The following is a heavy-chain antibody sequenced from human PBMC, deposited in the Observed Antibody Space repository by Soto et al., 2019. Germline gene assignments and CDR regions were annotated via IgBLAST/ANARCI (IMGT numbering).Heavy chain of an antibody. V-gene: IGHV3-21*01. D-gene: IGHD2-21*02. CDR2: ISSRSSYI. Sequence: EVQLVESGGGLVKPGGSLRLPCAASGFTFSDYSMNWVRQAPGKGLEWVSYISSRSSYIYYADSVKGRFTISRDNAKNSPYLKMNSLRAEDTAVYFCARDAEYCGGDCYSPDYYFDYRGQGTLVTVSS. CDR3: ARDAEYCGGDCYSPDYYFDY. J-gene: IGHJ4*02. CDR1: GFTFSDYS.